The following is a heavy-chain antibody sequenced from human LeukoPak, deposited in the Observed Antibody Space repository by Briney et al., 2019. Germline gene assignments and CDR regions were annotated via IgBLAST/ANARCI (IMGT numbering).Heavy chain of an antibody. Sequence: ASVKVSCKASGYTFTSYDINWVRQATGQGLEWMGWISAYNGNTNYAQKLQGRVTMTTDTSTSTAYMELRSLRSDDTAVYYCARARGYGSGSYLGDYWGRGTLVTVSS. CDR3: ARARGYGSGSYLGDY. CDR2: ISAYNGNT. V-gene: IGHV1-18*01. D-gene: IGHD3-10*01. J-gene: IGHJ4*02. CDR1: GYTFTSYD.